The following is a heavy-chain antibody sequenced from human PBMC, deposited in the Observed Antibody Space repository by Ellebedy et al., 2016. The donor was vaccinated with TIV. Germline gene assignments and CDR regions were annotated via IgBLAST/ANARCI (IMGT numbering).Heavy chain of an antibody. CDR3: ARGPKKYQLLKNYYYPALDV. D-gene: IGHD2-2*01. V-gene: IGHV4-34*01. Sequence: MPSETLSLTCAVHGGSFSDYHWNWIRHPPGKGREWMGEFIHRGATNYNPSLKSRLSISVNTFKNQFSLRLNSVTAADTAVYYCARGPKKYQLLKNYYYPALDVWGHGTTVTVSS. J-gene: IGHJ6*02. CDR2: FIHRGAT. CDR1: GGSFSDYH.